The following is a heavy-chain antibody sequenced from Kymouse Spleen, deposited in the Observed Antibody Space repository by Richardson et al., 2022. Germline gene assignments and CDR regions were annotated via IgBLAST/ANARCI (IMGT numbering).Heavy chain of an antibody. D-gene: IGHD2-8*01. CDR1: GYTFTSYA. CDR2: INAGNGNT. Sequence: QVQLVQSGAEVKKPGASVKVSCKASGYTFTSYAMHWVRQAPGQRLEWMGWINAGNGNTKYSQKFQGRVTITRDTSASTAYMELSSLRSEDTAVYYCARGAGYCTNGVCYAWFDPWGQGTLVTVSS. CDR3: ARGAGYCTNGVCYAWFDP. J-gene: IGHJ5*02. V-gene: IGHV1-3*01.